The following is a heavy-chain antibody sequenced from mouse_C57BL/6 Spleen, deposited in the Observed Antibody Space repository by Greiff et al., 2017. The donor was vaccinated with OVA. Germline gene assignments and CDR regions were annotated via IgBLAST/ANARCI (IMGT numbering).Heavy chain of an antibody. V-gene: IGHV1-64*01. D-gene: IGHD1-1*01. CDR3: ARITTVVDFDY. J-gene: IGHJ2*01. Sequence: QVQLQQPGAELVKPGASVKLSCTASGYTFTSYWMHWVKQRPGQGLEWIGMIHPNSGSTNYNEKFKSKATLTVDKSSSTAYMQLSSLTSEDSAVYYCARITTVVDFDYWGQGTTLTVSS. CDR2: IHPNSGST. CDR1: GYTFTSYW.